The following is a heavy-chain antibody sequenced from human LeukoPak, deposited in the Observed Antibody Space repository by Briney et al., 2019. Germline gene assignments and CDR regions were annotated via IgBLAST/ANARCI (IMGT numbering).Heavy chain of an antibody. CDR3: TRDIGDFVSDF. CDR1: GGSFSGYY. Sequence: SETLSLTCAVYGGSFSGYYWSWIRQPPGKGLEWIGEINHSGSTNYNPSLKSRVTISVDTSKNQFALDLRSVTAADTAVYYCTRDIGDFVSDFWGKGTLVTVSS. J-gene: IGHJ4*02. CDR2: INHSGST. D-gene: IGHD2-21*02. V-gene: IGHV4-34*01.